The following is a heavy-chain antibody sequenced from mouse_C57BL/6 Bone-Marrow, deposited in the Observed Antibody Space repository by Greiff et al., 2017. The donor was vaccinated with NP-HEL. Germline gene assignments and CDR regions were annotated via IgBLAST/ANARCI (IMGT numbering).Heavy chain of an antibody. CDR3: ARCIRIGYFDY. Sequence: EVKLMESGGGLVQPGGSLSLSCAASGFTFTDYYMSWVRQPPGKALEWLGFIRNKANGYTTEYSASVKGRFTISRNNSQSILYLQMKALRAEDSATYYCARCIRIGYFDYWGQGTTLTVSS. CDR1: GFTFTDYY. V-gene: IGHV7-3*01. J-gene: IGHJ2*01. CDR2: IRNKANGYTT.